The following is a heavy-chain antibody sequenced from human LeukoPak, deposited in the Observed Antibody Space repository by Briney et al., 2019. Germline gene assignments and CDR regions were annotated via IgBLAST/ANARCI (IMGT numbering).Heavy chain of an antibody. CDR1: GDSFSNNRAA. J-gene: IGHJ4*02. V-gene: IGHV6-1*01. D-gene: IGHD1-26*01. CDR2: TYYRSKWYN. CDR3: ARDQGGRFDY. Sequence: SQTLSLTCAVSGDSFSNNRAAWSWIRQSPLRGLEWLGRTYYRSKWYNDYAASVKSRITINPDTSKNQFSLQLNSVTPEDTAVYYCARDQGGRFDYWGQGTLVTVSS.